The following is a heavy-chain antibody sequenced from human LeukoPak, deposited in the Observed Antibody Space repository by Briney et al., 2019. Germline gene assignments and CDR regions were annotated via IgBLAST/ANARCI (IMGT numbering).Heavy chain of an antibody. J-gene: IGHJ6*02. Sequence: PSETLSLTCTVSGGSISSYYWSWIRQPPGKGLEWIGYIYYSGSTNYNPSLKSRVTISVDTSKNQFSLKLSSVTAADTAVYYCARVIGRHYYGTDVWGQGTTVTVSS. D-gene: IGHD2-15*01. CDR1: GGSISSYY. CDR3: ARVIGRHYYGTDV. V-gene: IGHV4-59*01. CDR2: IYYSGST.